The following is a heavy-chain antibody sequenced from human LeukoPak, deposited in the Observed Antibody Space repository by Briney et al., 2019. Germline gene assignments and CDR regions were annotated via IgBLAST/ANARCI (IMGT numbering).Heavy chain of an antibody. CDR3: TNKDYYGPQSFAFDI. J-gene: IGHJ3*02. V-gene: IGHV3-30*02. CDR2: ISYNGSNI. Sequence: GGSLRLSCAASGFTFSIYGMHWVRQAPGKGLEWLAYISYNGSNIQYADSVRGRFTISRDNSKNTLYLEMNTLRVEDTAVYPCTNKDYYGPQSFAFDIWGQGTMVTVSS. D-gene: IGHD3-10*01. CDR1: GFTFSIYG.